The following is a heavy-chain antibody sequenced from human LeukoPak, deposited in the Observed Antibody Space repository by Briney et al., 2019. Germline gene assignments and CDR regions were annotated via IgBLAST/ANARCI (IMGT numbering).Heavy chain of an antibody. V-gene: IGHV4-59*12. Sequence: PSETLSLTCTVSGGSISSYYWSWIRQPPGKGLEWIGYIYYSGSTNYNPSLKSRVTISVDTSKNQFSLKLSSVTAADTAVYYCARGRVTGYSYGYYYGMDVWGQGTTVTVSS. CDR3: ARGRVTGYSYGYYYGMDV. CDR1: GGSISSYY. D-gene: IGHD5-18*01. CDR2: IYYSGST. J-gene: IGHJ6*02.